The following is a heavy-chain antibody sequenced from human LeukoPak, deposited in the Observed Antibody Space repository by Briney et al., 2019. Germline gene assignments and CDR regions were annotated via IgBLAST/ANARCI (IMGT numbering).Heavy chain of an antibody. J-gene: IGHJ4*02. CDR3: ARAPGLIWAAVPLITTFDY. D-gene: IGHD3-16*01. V-gene: IGHV3-21*01. CDR2: ISSSSSYI. Sequence: GGSLRLSCAASGFTFSSYSMNWVRQAPGKGLEWVSSISSSSSYIYYADSVKGRFTISRDNAKNSLYLQMNSLRAEDTAVYYCARAPGLIWAAVPLITTFDYWGQGTLVTVSS. CDR1: GFTFSSYS.